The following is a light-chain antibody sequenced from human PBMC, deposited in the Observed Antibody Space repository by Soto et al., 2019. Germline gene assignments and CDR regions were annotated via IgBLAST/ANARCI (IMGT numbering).Light chain of an antibody. CDR3: QQADIFPLT. CDR1: QDISNY. J-gene: IGKJ4*01. V-gene: IGKV1-12*01. CDR2: AAS. Sequence: DIQMTQSPSSVSASVGDRVVITCRASQDISNYLAWYQQKPGDAPELLIYAASRLKRGVPSRFSGSGSGTDFPLIIDRLQPEDFATYYCQQADIFPLTFGGGTKVEI.